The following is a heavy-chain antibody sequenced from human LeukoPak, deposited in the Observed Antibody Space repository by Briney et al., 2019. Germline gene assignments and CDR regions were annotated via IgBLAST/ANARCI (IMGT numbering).Heavy chain of an antibody. CDR2: ISAYNGNT. V-gene: IGHV1-18*01. CDR1: GYTFTNYG. J-gene: IGHJ5*02. Sequence: GPSVKVSCKASGYTFTNYGISWVRQAPGQGREWMGWISAYNGNTKYEQEFQGRVSMTTDTSTSTAYMELRSLSSDDTAVYHCARDNHRSSWSWFDPWGQGTLVTVSS. CDR3: ARDNHRSSWSWFDP. D-gene: IGHD6-13*01.